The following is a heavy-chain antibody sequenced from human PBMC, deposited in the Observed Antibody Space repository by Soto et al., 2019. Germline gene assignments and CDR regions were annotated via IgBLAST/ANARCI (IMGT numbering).Heavy chain of an antibody. CDR1: GYTFTSYA. D-gene: IGHD4-17*01. CDR2: INAGNGNT. J-gene: IGHJ5*02. Sequence: ASVKVSCKASGYTFTSYAMHWVRQAPGQRLEWMGWINAGNGNTKYSQKFQGRVTITRDTSASTAYMELSSLRSEDTAVYYCARGPPRYGDYQFDPWGQGTLVTVSS. V-gene: IGHV1-3*01. CDR3: ARGPPRYGDYQFDP.